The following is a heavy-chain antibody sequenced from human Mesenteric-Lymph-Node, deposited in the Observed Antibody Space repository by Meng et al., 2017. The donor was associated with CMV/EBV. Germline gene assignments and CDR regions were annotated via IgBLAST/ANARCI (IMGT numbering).Heavy chain of an antibody. J-gene: IGHJ4*02. V-gene: IGHV3-23*01. CDR2: ISGSGGST. CDR1: GFTFSSYA. D-gene: IGHD2-8*01. CDR3: ATGGGYCSNGVCSHFDY. Sequence: GESLKISCAASGFTFSSYAMSWVRQAPGKGLEWVSAISGSGGSTYYADSVKGRFTISRDISKNTLYLQMNTLRAEDTAIYYCATGGGYCSNGVCSHFDYWGQGTLVTVSS.